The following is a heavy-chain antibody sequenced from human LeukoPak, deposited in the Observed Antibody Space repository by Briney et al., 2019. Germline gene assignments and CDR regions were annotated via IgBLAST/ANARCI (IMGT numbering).Heavy chain of an antibody. V-gene: IGHV1-2*02. CDR1: GYTFTGYY. J-gene: IGHJ6*03. CDR3: ARDRVRGVILSSYYYYYYMDV. D-gene: IGHD3-10*01. CDR2: INPNSGGT. Sequence: ASVKVSCKASGYTFTGYYMHWVRQAPGQGLEWMGWINPNSGGTNYAQKLQGRVTMTTDTSTSTAYMELRSLRSDDTAVYYCARDRVRGVILSSYYYYYYMDVWGKGTTVTISS.